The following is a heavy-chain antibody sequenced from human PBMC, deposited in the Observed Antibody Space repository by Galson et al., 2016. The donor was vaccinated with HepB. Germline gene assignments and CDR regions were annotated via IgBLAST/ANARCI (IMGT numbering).Heavy chain of an antibody. CDR3: ARSAYVVFDS. Sequence: SETLSLTCTVSGGSIISYYWSWIRHRPGKGLEWIGYVSDSGSTHYNPSLKSRITISVDAAKDQFSLRLRSATAADTAVYYCARSAYVVFDSWGPGSQVTVSP. CDR1: GGSIISYY. V-gene: IGHV4-59*01. J-gene: IGHJ4*02. CDR2: VSDSGST. D-gene: IGHD5-12*01.